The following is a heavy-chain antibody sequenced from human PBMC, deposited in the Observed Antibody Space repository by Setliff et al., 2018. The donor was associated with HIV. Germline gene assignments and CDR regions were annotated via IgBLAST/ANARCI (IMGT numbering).Heavy chain of an antibody. D-gene: IGHD3-10*01. CDR2: IMPIIHFT. V-gene: IGHV1-69*10. Sequence: ASVKVSCKASGGSSSTYAINWVRQAPGQGLEWMRQIMPIIHFTNYAQKFQGRVTISADESTSTMYMELTSLRSEDTAVYYCAGPRGDEAFDIWGQGTMVTVSS. J-gene: IGHJ3*02. CDR1: GGSSSTYA. CDR3: AGPRGDEAFDI.